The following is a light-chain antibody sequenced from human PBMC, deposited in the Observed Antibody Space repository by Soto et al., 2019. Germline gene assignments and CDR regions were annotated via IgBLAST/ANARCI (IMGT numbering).Light chain of an antibody. CDR3: SSYTSISLYV. Sequence: QSSLTQPASVSGSPGQSITSSCTGTISDVGGYNYVSWYQQHPGKAPKLIIYEVSNRPSGVSDRFSGSKSGNTASLTISGLQAEDEADYYRSSYTSISLYVFGGGTKVTVL. CDR1: ISDVGGYNY. CDR2: EVS. V-gene: IGLV2-14*01. J-gene: IGLJ1*01.